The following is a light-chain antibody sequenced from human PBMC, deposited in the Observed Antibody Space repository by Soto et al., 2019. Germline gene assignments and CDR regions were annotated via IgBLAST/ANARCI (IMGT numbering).Light chain of an antibody. Sequence: QSALTQPASVSGSPGQSITISCTGTSSDVGSYNLVSWYQQHPGKAPKLMIYEGSKRPSGVSNRFSGSKSGNTASLTISGLRAEDEADYYCCSYAGSRRVFGTGTKVTVL. CDR2: EGS. V-gene: IGLV2-23*01. CDR3: CSYAGSRRV. J-gene: IGLJ1*01. CDR1: SSDVGSYNL.